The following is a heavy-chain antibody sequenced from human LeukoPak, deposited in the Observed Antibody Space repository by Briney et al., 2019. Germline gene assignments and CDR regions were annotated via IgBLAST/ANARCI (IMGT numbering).Heavy chain of an antibody. D-gene: IGHD6-6*01. J-gene: IGHJ4*02. Sequence: PRGSLRLSCAASRFTFNTYAMSWVRQAPGKGLEWVSAISGSGGSTYYAGSVKGRFTISRDNSKNTLYLQMNSLRAEDTAVYYCAKGTYSSSPRDYWGQGTLVTVSS. V-gene: IGHV3-23*01. CDR3: AKGTYSSSPRDY. CDR2: ISGSGGST. CDR1: RFTFNTYA.